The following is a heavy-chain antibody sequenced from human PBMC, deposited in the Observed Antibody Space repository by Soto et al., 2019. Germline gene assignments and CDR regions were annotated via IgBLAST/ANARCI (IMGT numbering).Heavy chain of an antibody. CDR1: GGSIGGSSDY. CDR2: IYYSGST. CDR3: ARERPDGARLDP. V-gene: IGHV4-39*02. D-gene: IGHD6-6*01. J-gene: IGHJ5*02. Sequence: SETLSLTCTVSGGSIGGSSDYWGWIRQPPGKGLEWIGSIYYSGSTYYNPSLKSRVTISVDTSKNQFSLKLSSVTAADTAVYYCARERPDGARLDPWGQGTLVTVSS.